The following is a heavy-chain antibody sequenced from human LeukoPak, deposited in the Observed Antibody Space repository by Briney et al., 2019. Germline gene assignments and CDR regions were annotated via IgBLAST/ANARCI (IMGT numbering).Heavy chain of an antibody. V-gene: IGHV3-21*01. D-gene: IGHD5-18*01. J-gene: IGHJ5*01. CDR3: ARDQGGYSYGPNWFDS. CDR1: GFTFSTYT. CDR2: ISSSSSDI. Sequence: SGGSLRLSCAASGFTFSTYTMNWVRQAPGKGLEWVSCISSSSSDIYYADSVKGRFTISRDNAKNSVYLQMNSLRADDTAVYYCARDQGGYSYGPNWFDSWGQGTLVTVSS.